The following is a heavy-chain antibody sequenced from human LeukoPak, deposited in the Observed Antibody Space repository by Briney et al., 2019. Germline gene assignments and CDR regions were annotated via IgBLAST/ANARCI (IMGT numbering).Heavy chain of an antibody. J-gene: IGHJ3*02. D-gene: IGHD3-22*01. Sequence: SETLSLTCTVSGGSISSYYWSWIRQPPGKGLEWIGYIYYSGSTYYNPSLKSRVTISVDTSKNQFSLKLSSVTAADTAVYYCASSDYYDSSGYRDAFDIWGQGTMVTVSS. CDR3: ASSDYYDSSGYRDAFDI. V-gene: IGHV4-59*01. CDR2: IYYSGST. CDR1: GGSISSYY.